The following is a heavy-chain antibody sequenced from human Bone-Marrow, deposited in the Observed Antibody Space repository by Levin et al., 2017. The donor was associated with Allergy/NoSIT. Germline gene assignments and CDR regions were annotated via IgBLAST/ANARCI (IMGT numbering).Heavy chain of an antibody. CDR1: GYRFTTYW. CDR3: ATDKYRHRIGWSGHDY. D-gene: IGHD6-19*01. Sequence: NAGGSLRLSCKGSGYRFTTYWISWVRQMPGKGLEWMGKIDPTDSYTNYSPSFQGHVTISADKSISTAYLQWSSLKASDTAMDYCATDKYRHRIGWSGHDYWGQGTLVTVSA. CDR2: IDPTDSYT. V-gene: IGHV5-10-1*01. J-gene: IGHJ4*02.